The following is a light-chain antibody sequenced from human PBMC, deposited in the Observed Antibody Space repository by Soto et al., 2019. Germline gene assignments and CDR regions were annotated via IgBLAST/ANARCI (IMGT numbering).Light chain of an antibody. CDR3: SSDTSSSTLGVV. CDR2: DVS. CDR1: SSDVCGYNY. J-gene: IGLJ2*01. V-gene: IGLV2-14*01. Sequence: QSALTHPASVSGSPGPSITISGTGTSSDVCGYNYVSWYQQHPGNAPKLMIYDVSNRPSGVSNRVSGSKSGNTAALTISVLQAEDEADDYCSSDTSSSTLGVVFGGGTKLTVL.